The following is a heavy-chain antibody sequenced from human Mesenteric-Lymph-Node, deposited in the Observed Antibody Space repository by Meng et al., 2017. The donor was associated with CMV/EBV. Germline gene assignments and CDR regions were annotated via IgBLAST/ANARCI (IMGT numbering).Heavy chain of an antibody. CDR3: ASETFDKYRSGWYKWFNP. CDR1: GFSFSSYS. J-gene: IGHJ5*02. CDR2: ISGDSNSI. D-gene: IGHD6-19*01. V-gene: IGHV3-48*04. Sequence: GVLKISCAASGFSFSSYSMNWVRQAPGKGLEWVSYISGDSNSIYYPDSVKGRFTISRDNAKNSVYLQMNSLRVDDTAVYYCASETFDKYRSGWYKWFNPWGQGTLVTVSS.